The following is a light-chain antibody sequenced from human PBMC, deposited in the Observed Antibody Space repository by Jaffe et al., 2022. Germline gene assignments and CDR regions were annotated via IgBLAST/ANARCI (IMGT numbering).Light chain of an antibody. V-gene: IGLV2-8*01. CDR2: EVS. CDR1: SSDIGTYNY. Sequence: QSALTQPPSASGSPGQSVTISCTGTSSDIGTYNYVSWYQHHPGKAPKLMIFEVSHRPSGVPDRFSGSKSANTASLTVSGLQAEDEADYYCCSYAGSSNVVFGGGTKLTVL. J-gene: IGLJ2*01. CDR3: CSYAGSSNVV.